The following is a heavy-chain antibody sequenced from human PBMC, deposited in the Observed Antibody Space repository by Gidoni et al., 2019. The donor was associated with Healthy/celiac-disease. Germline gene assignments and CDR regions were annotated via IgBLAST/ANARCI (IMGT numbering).Heavy chain of an antibody. CDR2: IYYSGST. J-gene: IGHJ3*02. D-gene: IGHD5-12*01. CDR1: GGSISSSSYY. CDR3: ARLLDAPSRGSYEFDAFDI. V-gene: IGHV4-39*01. Sequence: QLQLQESGPGLVKPSETLSLTCTVSGGSISSSSYYWGWIRQPPGKGLEWIGSIYYSGSTYYNPSLKSRVTISVDTSKNQFSLKLSSVTAADTAVYYCARLLDAPSRGSYEFDAFDIWGQGTMVTVSS.